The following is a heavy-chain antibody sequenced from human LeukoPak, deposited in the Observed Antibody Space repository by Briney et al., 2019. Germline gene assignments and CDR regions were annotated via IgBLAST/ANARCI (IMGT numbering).Heavy chain of an antibody. D-gene: IGHD6-13*01. J-gene: IGHJ3*02. CDR3: ARDFDGIAAAFDAFDI. V-gene: IGHV1-2*02. Sequence: ASVKVSCKASGYTFTGYYMHWVRQAPGQGLEWMGWINPNNGGTNYAQKFQGRVTMTRDTSISTAYMELSRLRSEDTAVYYCARDFDGIAAAFDAFDIWGQGTMVTVSS. CDR2: INPNNGGT. CDR1: GYTFTGYY.